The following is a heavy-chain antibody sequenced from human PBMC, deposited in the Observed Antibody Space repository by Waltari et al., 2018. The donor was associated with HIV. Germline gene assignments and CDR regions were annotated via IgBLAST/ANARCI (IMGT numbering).Heavy chain of an antibody. D-gene: IGHD2-2*02. CDR1: GFIFSSYA. Sequence: EVQLLESGGGLVQPGGSLRLSCAASGFIFSSYAMSWVRQAPGKGGGGVAAIPGVGCSTYYADSVKGRFTFSRDNSQNRLYLQMNSLRAEDTAVYYCAKYLDCSGTSCYTPYFDYWGQGTLVTVSP. V-gene: IGHV3-23*01. CDR3: AKYLDCSGTSCYTPYFDY. CDR2: IPGVGCST. J-gene: IGHJ4*02.